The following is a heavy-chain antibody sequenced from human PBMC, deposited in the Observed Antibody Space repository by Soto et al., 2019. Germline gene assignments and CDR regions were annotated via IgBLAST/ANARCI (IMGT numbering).Heavy chain of an antibody. CDR1: GYTFTSYG. J-gene: IGHJ4*02. D-gene: IGHD2-15*01. CDR3: ARLDLGYCSGGSCYPSDY. CDR2: ISAYNGNT. Sequence: QVQLVQSGAEVKKPGASVKVSCKASGYTFTSYGISWVRQAPGQGLEWMGWISAYNGNTNYAQKLQGRVTMTTETATSTGYMERRSLRSDDTAVYYWARLDLGYCSGGSCYPSDYWGQGTLVTVSS. V-gene: IGHV1-18*04.